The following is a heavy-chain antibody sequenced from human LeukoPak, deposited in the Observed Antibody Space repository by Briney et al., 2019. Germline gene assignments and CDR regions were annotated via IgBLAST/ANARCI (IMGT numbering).Heavy chain of an antibody. D-gene: IGHD1-26*01. CDR2: MNPNSGNT. CDR3: ARDITVGATRQLGY. J-gene: IGHJ4*02. Sequence: ASVKVSCKASGYTFTSYDINWVRQATGQGLEWMGWMNPNSGNTGYAQKLQGRVTMTTDTSTSTAYMELRSLRSDDTAVYYCARDITVGATRQLGYWGQGTLVTVSS. CDR1: GYTFTSYD. V-gene: IGHV1-8*01.